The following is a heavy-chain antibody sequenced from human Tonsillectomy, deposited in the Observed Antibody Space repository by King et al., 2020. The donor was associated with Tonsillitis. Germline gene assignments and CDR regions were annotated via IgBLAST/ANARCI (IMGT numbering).Heavy chain of an antibody. V-gene: IGHV4-59*01. CDR3: AGTYYYASGIGY. CDR2: MYYSVTT. CDR1: GGSISSSY. J-gene: IGHJ4*02. Sequence: QLQESGPGLVKPSETLSLTCTVSGGSISSSYWSWIRQPPGKGLEWIGYMYYSVTTNYNPSLKSRVTMSVDTSKNQFSLKLSSVTAADTAVYYCAGTYYYASGIGYWGQGTLVTVSS. D-gene: IGHD3-10*01.